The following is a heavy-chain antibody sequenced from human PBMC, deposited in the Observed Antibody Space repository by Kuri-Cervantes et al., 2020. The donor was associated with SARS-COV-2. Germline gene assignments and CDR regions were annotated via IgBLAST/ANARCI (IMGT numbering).Heavy chain of an antibody. CDR1: RYSIRSNYY. D-gene: IGHD2-2*01. CDR2: IYHSGTT. Sequence: GSLRLSCAVSRYSIRSNYYWGWIRQSPGKGLEWIGSIYHSGTTYYNPSLKSRGTISVDTSKNQFSLKLSSVNAADTAVYYCARTDIVVVPAAPEPHYYYYGMDVWGQGTTVTVSS. J-gene: IGHJ6*02. V-gene: IGHV4-38-2*01. CDR3: ARTDIVVVPAAPEPHYYYYGMDV.